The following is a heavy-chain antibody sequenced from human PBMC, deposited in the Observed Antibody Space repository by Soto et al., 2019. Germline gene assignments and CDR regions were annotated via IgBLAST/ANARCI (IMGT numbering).Heavy chain of an antibody. D-gene: IGHD7-27*01. Sequence: QVQLVPSGAEVKKPGASVKVSCKASGYTFTGYSMHWVRQAPGQGLEWMGWINPNRGGTNYAPKFQGWVTMTRDTSLSTAYMELSRLRSDDTAVYYGARQSNWGFGVFDYWGQGTLVTVSS. V-gene: IGHV1-2*04. CDR3: ARQSNWGFGVFDY. J-gene: IGHJ4*02. CDR2: INPNRGGT. CDR1: GYTFTGYS.